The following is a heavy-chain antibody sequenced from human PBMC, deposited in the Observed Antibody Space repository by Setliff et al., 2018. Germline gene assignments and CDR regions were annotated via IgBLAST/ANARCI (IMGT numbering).Heavy chain of an antibody. Sequence: SETLSLTCAVYGGSFSGYYWSWIRQPPGKGLEWIGSIYYSGRTYYNPSLKSRVTISVDTSKKQFSLKLSSVTAADTAVYYCAREKGDPNYNFWSGYYLYYYYGMDVWGQGTTVTVSS. D-gene: IGHD3-3*01. CDR1: GGSFSGYY. V-gene: IGHV4-34*01. CDR3: AREKGDPNYNFWSGYYLYYYYGMDV. J-gene: IGHJ6*02. CDR2: IYYSGRT.